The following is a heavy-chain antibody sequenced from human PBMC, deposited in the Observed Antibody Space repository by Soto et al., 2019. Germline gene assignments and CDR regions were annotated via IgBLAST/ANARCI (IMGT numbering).Heavy chain of an antibody. CDR1: GFTCSNYA. J-gene: IGHJ4*02. V-gene: IGHV3-23*01. CDR2: ISGSGEST. D-gene: IGHD2-15*01. Sequence: LRLSGAASGFTCSNYAMSWVRQAPGKGRAWDSAISGSGESTFYGDSVKGRFTVSRDNSKNTLYLQMNSLGVEDTAEYYCAKGGGSCCFDCWGQGPLVNVAS. CDR3: AKGGGSCCFDC.